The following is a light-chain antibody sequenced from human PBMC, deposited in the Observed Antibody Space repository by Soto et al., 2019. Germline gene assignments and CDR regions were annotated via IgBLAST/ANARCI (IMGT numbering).Light chain of an antibody. Sequence: DIEMTQSPSTLSASVGDTVTIACRASQSISRWLAWYQQKPGKAPQSLIYDASSLKSGVPSRFSGSRSGTEFTLTVSSLQPEDFATYYCLQDHDDSWTFGQGTKVDIK. J-gene: IGKJ1*01. V-gene: IGKV1-5*01. CDR1: QSISRW. CDR2: DAS. CDR3: LQDHDDSWT.